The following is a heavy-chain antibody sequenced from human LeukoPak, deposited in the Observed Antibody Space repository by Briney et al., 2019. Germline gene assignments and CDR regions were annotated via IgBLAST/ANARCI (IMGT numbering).Heavy chain of an antibody. CDR2: IYHSGIT. CDR1: GDSISSYY. V-gene: IGHV4-30-4*08. D-gene: IGHD2-8*01. CDR3: ARTDLIGSFDL. Sequence: SETLSLTCAVSGDSISSYYWSWIRQPPGKGLEWIGYIYHSGITYYNPSLKGRLTISIDTSKNQFSLKRRSVTVADTAVYYCARTDLIGSFDLWGRGTLVTVSS. J-gene: IGHJ2*01.